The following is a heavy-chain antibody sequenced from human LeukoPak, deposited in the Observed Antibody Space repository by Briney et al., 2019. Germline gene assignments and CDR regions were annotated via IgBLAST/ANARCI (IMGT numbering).Heavy chain of an antibody. J-gene: IGHJ4*02. CDR2: IYTSGST. CDR1: SGSISSSSYY. CDR3: ARDHPYYDSSGYQYYFDY. Sequence: KPSETLSLTCTVSSGSISSSSYYWGWIRQPAGKGLEWIGRIYTSGSTNYNPSLKSRVTISVDKSKNQFSLKLSSVTAADTAVYYCARDHPYYDSSGYQYYFDYWGQGTLVTVSS. V-gene: IGHV4-61*02. D-gene: IGHD3-22*01.